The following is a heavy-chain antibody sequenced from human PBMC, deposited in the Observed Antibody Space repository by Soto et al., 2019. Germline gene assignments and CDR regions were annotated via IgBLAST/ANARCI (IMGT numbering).Heavy chain of an antibody. CDR3: AKQRADYGSGADTFYFDS. D-gene: IGHD3-10*01. V-gene: IGHV3-23*01. CDR1: GFTFSDYA. Sequence: PVGSLRLSCAASGFTFSDYAMSWVRQAPGKGLEWVSSITASGGTTYYADSVKGRFIISRDNSKNTLYLLMNSLRAEDTALYYCAKQRADYGSGADTFYFDSWGQGALVTVSS. J-gene: IGHJ4*02. CDR2: ITASGGTT.